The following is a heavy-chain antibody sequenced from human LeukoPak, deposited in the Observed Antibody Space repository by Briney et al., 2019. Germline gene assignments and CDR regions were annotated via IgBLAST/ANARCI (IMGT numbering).Heavy chain of an antibody. V-gene: IGHV4-59*01. J-gene: IGHJ4*02. CDR1: GGSISSYY. Sequence: SETLSLTCTVSGGSISSYYWSWIRQPPGKGLEWIGYIYYSGSNNYNPSLKSRVTISVDTSKNQFSLKPCSGTAADTAVYYCAREGVYGGWGQGTLVTVSS. CDR2: IYYSGSN. D-gene: IGHD4/OR15-4a*01. CDR3: AREGVYGG.